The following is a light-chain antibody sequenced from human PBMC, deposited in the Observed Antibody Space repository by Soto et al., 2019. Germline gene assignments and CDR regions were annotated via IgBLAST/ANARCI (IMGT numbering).Light chain of an antibody. Sequence: DIPMTQSPSTLSASVGDRVTITCRASQSISSWLAWYQQKPGKAPKLLIYDASSLESGVPSRFSVSGSGTEFNLTISSLQPDDFATYDYQQYNSYSPTFGQGTKLEIK. CDR2: DAS. J-gene: IGKJ2*01. V-gene: IGKV1-5*01. CDR3: QQYNSYSPT. CDR1: QSISSW.